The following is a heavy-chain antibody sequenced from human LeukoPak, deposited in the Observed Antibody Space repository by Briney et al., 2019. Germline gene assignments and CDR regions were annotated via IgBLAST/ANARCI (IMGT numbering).Heavy chain of an antibody. V-gene: IGHV4-4*02. CDR1: GGSISISNSNW. Sequence: SETLSLTCAVSGGSISISNSNWWSWVRQPPGKGLEWIGEISHSGSTNYNPSLKSRVTISVDKSKNQFSLKLSSVTAADTAVYYCARQRKGYCSGGSCYCSSHNAEYFQHWGQGTLVTVSS. D-gene: IGHD2-15*01. CDR2: ISHSGST. CDR3: ARQRKGYCSGGSCYCSSHNAEYFQH. J-gene: IGHJ1*01.